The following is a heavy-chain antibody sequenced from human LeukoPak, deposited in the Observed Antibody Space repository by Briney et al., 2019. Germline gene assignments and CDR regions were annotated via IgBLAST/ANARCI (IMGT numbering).Heavy chain of an antibody. V-gene: IGHV1-69*13. Sequence: SVKVSCTASGGTFSSYAISWVRQAPGQGLEWMGGIIPIFGTANYAQKFQGRVTITADESTSTAYMELSSLRSEDTAVYYCARAFEGSGYDYGYYFDYWGQGTLVTVSS. CDR2: IIPIFGTA. J-gene: IGHJ4*02. D-gene: IGHD5-12*01. CDR1: GGTFSSYA. CDR3: ARAFEGSGYDYGYYFDY.